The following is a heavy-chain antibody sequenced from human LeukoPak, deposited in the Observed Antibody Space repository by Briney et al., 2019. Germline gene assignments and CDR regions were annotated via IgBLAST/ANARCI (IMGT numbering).Heavy chain of an antibody. Sequence: GGSLRLSCSASAFTFSLYRMTWVRQAPGKGLEWVATIKEDGSDKYYVDSVRGRFTISRDNAENSLYLQMNSLTAEDTALYYCVRDGIRDIPGVITIRYDYWGQGTLVTVSS. D-gene: IGHD3-10*01. V-gene: IGHV3-7*05. CDR1: AFTFSLYR. CDR2: IKEDGSDK. CDR3: VRDGIRDIPGVITIRYDY. J-gene: IGHJ4*02.